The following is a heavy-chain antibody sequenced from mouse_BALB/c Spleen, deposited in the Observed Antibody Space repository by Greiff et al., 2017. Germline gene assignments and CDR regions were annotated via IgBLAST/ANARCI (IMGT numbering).Heavy chain of an antibody. Sequence: DVHLVESGGGLVKPGGSLKLSCAASGFTFSSYAMSWVRQTPEKRLEWVATISSGGSYTYYPDSVKGRFTISRDNAKNTLYLQMSSLRSEDTAMYYCARPPITTVVEGYAMGYWGQGDSVTVSS. CDR1: GFTFSSYA. CDR2: ISSGGSYT. V-gene: IGHV5-9-3*01. CDR3: ARPPITTVVEGYAMGY. D-gene: IGHD1-1*01. J-gene: IGHJ4*01.